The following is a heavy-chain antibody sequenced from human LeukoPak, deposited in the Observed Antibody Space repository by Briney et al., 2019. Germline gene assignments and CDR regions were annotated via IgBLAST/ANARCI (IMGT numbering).Heavy chain of an antibody. CDR1: GFTFSSYE. CDR3: ARGRGPYYYYYYYMDV. J-gene: IGHJ6*03. CDR2: ISSSGSTI. Sequence: GGSLRLSCAASGFTFSSYEMNWVRQDPGKGLEWVSYISSSGSTIYYADSVKGRFTISRDNAKNSLYLQMNSLRAEDTAVYYCARGRGPYYYYYYYMDVWGKGTTVTVSS. V-gene: IGHV3-48*03. D-gene: IGHD5-24*01.